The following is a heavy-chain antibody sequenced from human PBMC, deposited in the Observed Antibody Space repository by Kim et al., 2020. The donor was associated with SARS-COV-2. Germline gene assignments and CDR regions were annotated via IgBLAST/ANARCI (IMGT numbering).Heavy chain of an antibody. CDR1: GFTFSSYS. CDR3: ARGGSGRRFSVAGSDY. D-gene: IGHD3-10*01. J-gene: IGHJ4*02. Sequence: GGSLRLSCAASGFTFSSYSMNWVRQAPGKGLEWVSSISSSSSYIYYADSVKGRFTISRDNAKNSLYLQMNSLRAEDTAVYYCARGGSGRRFSVAGSDYWGQGTLVTVSS. CDR2: ISSSSSYI. V-gene: IGHV3-21*01.